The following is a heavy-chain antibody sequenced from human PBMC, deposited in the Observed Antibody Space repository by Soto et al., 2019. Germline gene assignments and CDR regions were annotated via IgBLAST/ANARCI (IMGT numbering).Heavy chain of an antibody. V-gene: IGHV3-23*01. CDR3: AKDWGYCSNGICSPEIKWFDP. CDR2: ISGGGGST. Sequence: GGSLRLSCAASGITFSSSAMSWVRQAPGKGLEWVSAISGGGGSTYYADSVKGRFTISRDNSKNTLYLQMNSLRAEDTAVYYCAKDWGYCSNGICSPEIKWFDPWGQGTLVTVS. D-gene: IGHD2-8*01. J-gene: IGHJ5*02. CDR1: GITFSSSA.